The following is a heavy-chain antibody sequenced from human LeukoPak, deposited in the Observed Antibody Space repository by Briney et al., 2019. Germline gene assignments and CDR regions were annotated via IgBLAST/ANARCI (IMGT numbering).Heavy chain of an antibody. V-gene: IGHV3-21*01. CDR1: GFTFSSYS. Sequence: GGSLRLSCAASGFTFSSYSMNWVRQAPGKGLEWVSSISSSSSYIHYADSVKGRFTISRDNAKNSLYLQMNSLRAEDTAVYYCARLTHEGAFDIWGQGTMVTVSS. D-gene: IGHD3-9*01. CDR3: ARLTHEGAFDI. J-gene: IGHJ3*02. CDR2: ISSSSSYI.